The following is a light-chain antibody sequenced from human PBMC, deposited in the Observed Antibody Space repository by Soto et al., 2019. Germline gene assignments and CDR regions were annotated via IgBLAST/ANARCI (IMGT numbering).Light chain of an antibody. CDR2: GAS. J-gene: IGKJ4*01. CDR3: QQANSFPLT. Sequence: DIQMTQSPSSVSASVGGRVTITCRASQGIGSWLAWYQHKPGQAPKLLISGASSLQSGVPSRFSGSGSVTEFTLTISDLQPEDFVNYYCQQANSFPLTFGGGTKVEVK. CDR1: QGIGSW. V-gene: IGKV1-12*01.